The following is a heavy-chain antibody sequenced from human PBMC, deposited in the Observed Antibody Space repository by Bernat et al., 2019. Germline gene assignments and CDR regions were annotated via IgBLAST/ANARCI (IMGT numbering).Heavy chain of an antibody. V-gene: IGHV1-18*01. Sequence: GGGVGKPGAAVEVACGASGYTLTSYGISWVRQAPGQGLEWMGWISAYNGNTNYAQKLQGRVTMTTDTSTSTAYMELRSMRSDDTAVYYCAREYAGDYPDYWGQGTLVTVSS. J-gene: IGHJ4*02. CDR3: AREYAGDYPDY. CDR1: GYTLTSYG. D-gene: IGHD2-2*01. CDR2: ISAYNGNT.